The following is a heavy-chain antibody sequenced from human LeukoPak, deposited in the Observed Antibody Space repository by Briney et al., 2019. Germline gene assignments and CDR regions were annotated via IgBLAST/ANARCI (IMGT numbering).Heavy chain of an antibody. J-gene: IGHJ4*02. CDR1: GGSISSGGYY. Sequence: SQTLSLTCTVSGGSISSGGYYWSWIRQHPGKGLEWIGYIYYSGSTYYNPSLKSRVTISVDTSKNQFSLKLSSVTAADTAVYYCARESSSGWPHFDYWGQGTLVTVSS. V-gene: IGHV4-31*03. CDR3: ARESSSGWPHFDY. D-gene: IGHD6-25*01. CDR2: IYYSGST.